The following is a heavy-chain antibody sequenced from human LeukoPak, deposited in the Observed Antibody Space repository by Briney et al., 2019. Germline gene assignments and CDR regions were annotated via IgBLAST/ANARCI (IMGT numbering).Heavy chain of an antibody. J-gene: IGHJ4*02. Sequence: GGSLRLSCAASGFTFSSYGMHWVRQAPGMGLEWVAVIWYDGSNKYYADSVKGRFTISRDNSKNTLYLQMNSLRAEDTAVYYCARDAGDFYYFDYWGQGTLVTVSS. D-gene: IGHD4-17*01. V-gene: IGHV3-33*01. CDR3: ARDAGDFYYFDY. CDR2: IWYDGSNK. CDR1: GFTFSSYG.